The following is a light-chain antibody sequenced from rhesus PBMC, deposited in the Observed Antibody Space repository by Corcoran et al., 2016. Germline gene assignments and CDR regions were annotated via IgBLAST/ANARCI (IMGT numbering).Light chain of an antibody. J-gene: IGKJ1*01. Sequence: DIQMTQSPSSLSASVGDTVTITCRASQGISSWLAWYQQKPGKVPKLLIYAASTLQSGVPSRFSGIGSGTDCTLTISSLQPEDCATYYCQQHNSHPWTFGQGTKVEIK. CDR3: QQHNSHPWT. CDR1: QGISSW. CDR2: AAS. V-gene: IGKV1S25*01.